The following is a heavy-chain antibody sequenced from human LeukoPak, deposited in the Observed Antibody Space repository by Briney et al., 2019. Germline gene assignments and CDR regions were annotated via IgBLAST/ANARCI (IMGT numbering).Heavy chain of an antibody. CDR3: ARAPESSSGWWYGMDV. D-gene: IGHD6-19*01. J-gene: IGHJ6*02. Sequence: GRSLRLSCAASEFTFSSYGMHWVRQAPGKGLEWVAVIWYDGSNKYYADSVKGRFTISRDNSKNTLYLQMNSLRAEDTAVYYCARAPESSSGWWYGMDVWGQGTTVTVSS. CDR1: EFTFSSYG. CDR2: IWYDGSNK. V-gene: IGHV3-33*01.